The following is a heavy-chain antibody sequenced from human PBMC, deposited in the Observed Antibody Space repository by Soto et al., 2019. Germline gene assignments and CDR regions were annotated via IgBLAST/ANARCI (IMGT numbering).Heavy chain of an antibody. CDR1: RGSVNTFH. Sequence: SETLSLTCTVSRGSVNTFHWSLVRQPAGKGLEWIGRIYSSGTTKYNPSLRNRVTMSVDTSTDQYSLNLASMTAADTAVYFCARGPFCGDDCYFDVWGQGTQVNVSS. CDR2: IYSSGTT. V-gene: IGHV4-4*07. D-gene: IGHD2-21*02. J-gene: IGHJ4*02. CDR3: ARGPFCGDDCYFDV.